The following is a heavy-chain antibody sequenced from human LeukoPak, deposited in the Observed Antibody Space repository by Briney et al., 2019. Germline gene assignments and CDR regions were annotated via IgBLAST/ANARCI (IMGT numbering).Heavy chain of an antibody. CDR2: IIPIFGTA. CDR1: GGTFSSYT. CDR3: ARDLGYCSGGSCFGDRTAYFDY. Sequence: SVKVSCKASGGTFSSYTISWVRQAPGQGLEWMGGIIPIFGTANYAQKFQGRVTITADESTSTAYMELSSLRSEDTAVYYCARDLGYCSGGSCFGDRTAYFDYWGQGTLVTVSS. V-gene: IGHV1-69*13. D-gene: IGHD2-15*01. J-gene: IGHJ4*02.